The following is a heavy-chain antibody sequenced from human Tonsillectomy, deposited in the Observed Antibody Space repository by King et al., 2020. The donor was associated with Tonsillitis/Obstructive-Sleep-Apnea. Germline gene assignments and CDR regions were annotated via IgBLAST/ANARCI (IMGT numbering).Heavy chain of an antibody. CDR3: AREVVPAATNYYYYGMDV. J-gene: IGHJ6*02. Sequence: HVQLQESGPGLVKPSETLSLTCTVSGGSISSYYWSWIRQPPGKGLAWIGYIYYSGSTNYNPSLKSRVTISVDTSKNQFSLKLSSVTAADTAVYYCAREVVPAATNYYYYGMDVWGQGTTVTVSS. V-gene: IGHV4-59*01. D-gene: IGHD2-2*01. CDR1: GGSISSYY. CDR2: IYYSGST.